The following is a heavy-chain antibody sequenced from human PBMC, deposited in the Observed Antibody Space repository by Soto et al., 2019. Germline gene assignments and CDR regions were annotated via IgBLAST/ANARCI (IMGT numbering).Heavy chain of an antibody. Sequence: LRLSCATSGFPFRDYYMSWIRQAPGKGLEWLSHISPKSTYRNYADSVKGRFTISRDNTKSSLFLQMNSLGVEDTAVYYCARGGGGGLFEHWGQGVLVTVSS. CDR1: GFPFRDYY. V-gene: IGHV3-11*06. J-gene: IGHJ4*02. CDR3: ARGGGGGLFEH. D-gene: IGHD2-21*01. CDR2: ISPKSTYR.